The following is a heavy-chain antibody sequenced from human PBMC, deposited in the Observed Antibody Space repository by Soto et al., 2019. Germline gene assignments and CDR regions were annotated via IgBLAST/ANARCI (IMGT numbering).Heavy chain of an antibody. Sequence: ASVKVSCKASGYTFTSYGISWVRQAPGQGLEWMGWISAYNGNTNYAQKLQGRVTMTTDTFTSTAYMELRSLRSDDTAVYYCARGPDYGSGSYGLDYWGQGTLVTVSS. V-gene: IGHV1-18*01. CDR3: ARGPDYGSGSYGLDY. J-gene: IGHJ4*02. CDR1: GYTFTSYG. D-gene: IGHD3-10*01. CDR2: ISAYNGNT.